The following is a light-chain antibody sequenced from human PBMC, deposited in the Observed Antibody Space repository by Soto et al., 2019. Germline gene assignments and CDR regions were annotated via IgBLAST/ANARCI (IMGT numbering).Light chain of an antibody. V-gene: IGLV2-14*03. J-gene: IGLJ3*02. CDR3: CSYTDRSPLV. Sequence: QSVLTQPASVSGSAGQSITISCSGTMRDVGAYNLVSWYQQHPGTAPKLIIYDVRNRPSGISSRFSGSRSGNTASLTISGLQSEDEGDYYCCSYTDRSPLVFGAGTKLTVL. CDR1: MRDVGAYNL. CDR2: DVR.